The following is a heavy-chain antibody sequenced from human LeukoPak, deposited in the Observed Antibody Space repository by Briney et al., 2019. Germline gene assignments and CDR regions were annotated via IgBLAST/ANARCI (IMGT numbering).Heavy chain of an antibody. CDR1: GSISSYY. J-gene: IGHJ4*02. Sequence: SETLSLTCTGGSISSYYWSWIRQPAGKGLEWIGYVYSSGSTNYNPSLRSRVTISVDTSKNKFSLKLTSVTAADTAVYYCARGRGGGEPFDYWGQGTLVTVSS. CDR2: VYSSGST. D-gene: IGHD3-16*01. CDR3: ARGRGGGEPFDY. V-gene: IGHV4-59*01.